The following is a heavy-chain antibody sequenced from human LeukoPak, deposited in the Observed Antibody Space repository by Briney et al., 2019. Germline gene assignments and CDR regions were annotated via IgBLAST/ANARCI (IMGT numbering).Heavy chain of an antibody. CDR1: GGTFISNA. V-gene: IGHV1-69*10. Sequence: SVKVSCKGSGGTFISNAFSWVRQAPGQGLEWMGWIIPVFGVANYAQKFQGRVTITADKSTSTAYMELSSQRSAVTAMCNSTRDRFDCGEHKHSDYWGQGTLVTVSS. CDR3: TRDRFDCGEHKHSDY. CDR2: IIPVFGVA. D-gene: IGHD4-17*01. J-gene: IGHJ4*02.